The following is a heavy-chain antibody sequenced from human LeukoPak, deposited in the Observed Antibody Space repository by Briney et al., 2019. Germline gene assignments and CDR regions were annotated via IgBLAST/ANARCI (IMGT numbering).Heavy chain of an antibody. CDR2: ISSNGGST. J-gene: IGHJ4*02. V-gene: IGHV3-64D*06. CDR3: AKGLGTGSVLARPLHY. Sequence: GGSLRLTCSASGFTFSSYAMHWVRQAPGKGLEYVSAISSNGGSTYYADSVRGRFTISRDNFKNTVDLQMISVTAEDTAMYFCAKGLGTGSVLARPLHYWGQGTLVTVSS. CDR1: GFTFSSYA. D-gene: IGHD3-10*01.